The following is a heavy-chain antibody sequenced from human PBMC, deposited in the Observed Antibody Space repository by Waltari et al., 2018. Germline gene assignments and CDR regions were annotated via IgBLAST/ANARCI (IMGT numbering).Heavy chain of an antibody. J-gene: IGHJ4*02. D-gene: IGHD6-19*01. CDR2: IYYSGST. Sequence: QVQLQESGPGLVKPSQTLSLTCTVSSGSISSADHYWSWIRQPPGKGLQYIGYIYYSGSTYYNPSLKSRVTISMDTSQNQFSLKLGSVTAADTAVYYCARGRYNSGRFPLGFEYWGQGTLVTVSS. CDR3: ARGRYNSGRFPLGFEY. CDR1: SGSISSADHY. V-gene: IGHV4-30-4*08.